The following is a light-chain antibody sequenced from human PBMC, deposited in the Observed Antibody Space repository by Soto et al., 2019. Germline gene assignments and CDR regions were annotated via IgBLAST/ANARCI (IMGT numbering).Light chain of an antibody. CDR2: EVT. V-gene: IGLV2-8*01. Sequence: QSVLTQPPSASGSPGQSVTISCTGTSSDVGGYDYVSWYQQYPGKTPKLMIFEVTKRPSGVPDRFSGSKSGNTASLTVSGLQAEDEADYYGLSYAGTAYGFGTGTKVTVL. CDR3: LSYAGTAYG. J-gene: IGLJ1*01. CDR1: SSDVGGYDY.